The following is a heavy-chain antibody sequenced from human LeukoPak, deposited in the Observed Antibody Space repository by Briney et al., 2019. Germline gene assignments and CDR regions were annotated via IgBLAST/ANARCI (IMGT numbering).Heavy chain of an antibody. V-gene: IGHV3-30*18. CDR3: AKTQTNRYYYFDY. D-gene: IGHD1-26*01. CDR2: VSYDGSDK. Sequence: GRSLRLSCAASGFTFSSYGMHWVRQAPGKGLEWVAIVSYDGSDKYYADSVKGRFTISRDNSKNTLYLQMNSLRPEDTAVYYCAKTQTNRYYYFDYWGQGTLVTVSS. CDR1: GFTFSSYG. J-gene: IGHJ4*02.